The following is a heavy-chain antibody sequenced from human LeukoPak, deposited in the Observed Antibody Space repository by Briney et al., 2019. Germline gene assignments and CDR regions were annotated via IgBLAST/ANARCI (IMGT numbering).Heavy chain of an antibody. Sequence: GASVKVSCKASEGTFSSYAISWVRQAPGQGLEWMGGIIPIFGTANYAQKFQGRVTITTDESTSTAYMELSSLRSEDTAVYYCARGRVGAPYDPYYYMDVWGKGTTVTVSS. J-gene: IGHJ6*03. CDR2: IIPIFGTA. CDR3: ARGRVGAPYDPYYYMDV. D-gene: IGHD1-26*01. V-gene: IGHV1-69*05. CDR1: EGTFSSYA.